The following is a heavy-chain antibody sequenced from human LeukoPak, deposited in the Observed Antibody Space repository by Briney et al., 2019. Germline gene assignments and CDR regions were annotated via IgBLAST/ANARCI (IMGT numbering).Heavy chain of an antibody. CDR3: ARGRDGYNWIDY. V-gene: IGHV3-33*01. J-gene: IGHJ4*02. D-gene: IGHD5-24*01. CDR1: GFTFSSCG. Sequence: GGSLRLSCAASGFTFSSCGMHWVRQAPGKGLEWVAVIWYDRTNKYYADSVKGRFTISRDNSKNTLYLQMNSLRAEDTAVYYCARGRDGYNWIDYWGQGTLVTVSS. CDR2: IWYDRTNK.